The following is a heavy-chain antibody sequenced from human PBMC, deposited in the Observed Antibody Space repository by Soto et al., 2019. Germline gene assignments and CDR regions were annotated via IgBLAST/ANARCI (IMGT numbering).Heavy chain of an antibody. CDR2: IYSGGST. D-gene: IGHD1-26*01. V-gene: IGHV3-53*01. J-gene: IGHJ6*02. CDR1: GFTVSSNY. Sequence: EVQLVESGGGLIQPGGSLRLSCAASGFTVSSNYMSWVRQAPGKGLEWVSVIYSGGSTYYADSVKGRFTISRDNSKNPVHLQMNSLRAEDTAVYYCAREWELPNYYGMDVWGQGTTVTVSS. CDR3: AREWELPNYYGMDV.